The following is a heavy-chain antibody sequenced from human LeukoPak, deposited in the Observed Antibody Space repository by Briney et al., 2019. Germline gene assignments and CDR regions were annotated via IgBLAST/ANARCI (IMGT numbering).Heavy chain of an antibody. CDR1: GSSISNYS. CDR3: ARERYDFWSGHDKGMDV. V-gene: IGHV4-4*07. Sequence: SETLSLTCSVSGSSISNYSWSWIRQPAGKGLEWIGRFYKGGSTKYNFSLKSRVTMSVDTSKNLFSPKLSSVAAADTAVYYCARERYDFWSGHDKGMDVWGQGTTVTVSS. D-gene: IGHD3-3*01. CDR2: FYKGGST. J-gene: IGHJ6*02.